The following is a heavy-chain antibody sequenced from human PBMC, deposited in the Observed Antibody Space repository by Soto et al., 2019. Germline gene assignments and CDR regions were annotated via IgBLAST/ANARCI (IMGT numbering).Heavy chain of an antibody. J-gene: IGHJ4*02. D-gene: IGHD2-2*01. CDR1: GFTFSSYW. Sequence: EVQLVESGGGLVQPGGSLRLSCAASGFTFSSYWMSWVRQAPGKGLEWVANIKQDGSEKYYVDSVKGRFTISRDNAKNSLYLQMNSLRAEDTAVYYCARGVGLCSTRCLLFDYWGQGTLVTVSS. CDR2: IKQDGSEK. CDR3: ARGVGLCSTRCLLFDY. V-gene: IGHV3-7*01.